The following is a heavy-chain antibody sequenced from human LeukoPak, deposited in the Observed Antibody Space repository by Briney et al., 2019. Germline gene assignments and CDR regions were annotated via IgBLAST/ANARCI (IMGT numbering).Heavy chain of an antibody. CDR3: ARGLGSSSWYNWFDP. V-gene: IGHV4-34*01. CDR2: INHSGST. Sequence: SETLSLTCAVYGGSFSGYYWSWIRQPPGKGLEWIGEINHSGSTNCNPSLKSRVTISVDTSKNQFSLKLSSVTAADTAVYYCARGLGSSSWYNWFDPWGQGTLVTVSS. CDR1: GGSFSGYY. J-gene: IGHJ5*02. D-gene: IGHD6-13*01.